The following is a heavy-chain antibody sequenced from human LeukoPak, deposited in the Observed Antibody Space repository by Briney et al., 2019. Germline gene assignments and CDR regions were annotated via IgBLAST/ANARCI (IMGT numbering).Heavy chain of an antibody. CDR3: AKVSVVAGRNAFDI. CDR2: IGGSGTST. J-gene: IGHJ3*02. V-gene: IGHV3-23*01. D-gene: IGHD3-22*01. Sequence: GGSLRLSCAASGFIFSSYATSWVRQAPGRGLEWVSVIGGSGTSTYYADSVKGRFTISRDNSKNMLYLQMNSLRVEDTAIYYCAKVSVVAGRNAFDIWGQGTMVTVSS. CDR1: GFIFSSYA.